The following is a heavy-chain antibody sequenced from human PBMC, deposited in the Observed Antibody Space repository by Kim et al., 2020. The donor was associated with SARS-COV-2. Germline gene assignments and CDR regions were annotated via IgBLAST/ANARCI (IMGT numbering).Heavy chain of an antibody. CDR1: GGSISSYY. J-gene: IGHJ5*02. Sequence: SETLSLTCTVSGGSISSYYWNWIRQPPGKGLEWIGYIYFAGSTNYDPSLESRVTISVDRSKNQFSLRLTSVTAADTAVYYGARAEVDNWFDPWGQGTLVTVSS. CDR2: IYFAGST. CDR3: ARAEVDNWFDP. V-gene: IGHV4-59*13.